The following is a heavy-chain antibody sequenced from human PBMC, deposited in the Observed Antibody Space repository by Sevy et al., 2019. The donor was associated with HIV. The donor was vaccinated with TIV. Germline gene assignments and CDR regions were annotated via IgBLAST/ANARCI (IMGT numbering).Heavy chain of an antibody. CDR2: INHSGST. V-gene: IGHV4-34*01. Sequence: SETLSLTCAVYGGSFSGYYWSWIRQPPGKGLEWIGEINHSGSTNYNPSLKSRVTISVDTSKNPFSLKLSSVTAADTAVYYCARVPYCSSTSCYLSYYYYGMDVWGQGTTVTVSS. J-gene: IGHJ6*02. CDR3: ARVPYCSSTSCYLSYYYYGMDV. CDR1: GGSFSGYY. D-gene: IGHD2-2*01.